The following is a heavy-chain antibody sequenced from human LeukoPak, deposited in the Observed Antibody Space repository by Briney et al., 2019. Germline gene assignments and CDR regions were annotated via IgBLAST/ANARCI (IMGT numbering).Heavy chain of an antibody. Sequence: SETLSLTCTVSGGSISSSSYYWGWIRQPPGKGLEWIGSIYYSGSTYYNPSLKSRVTISVDTSKNQFSLKLSSVTAADTAVYYCARRFYYDAGAFDIWGQGTMVTVS. J-gene: IGHJ3*02. CDR3: ARRFYYDAGAFDI. CDR2: IYYSGST. CDR1: GGSISSSSYY. V-gene: IGHV4-39*01. D-gene: IGHD3-22*01.